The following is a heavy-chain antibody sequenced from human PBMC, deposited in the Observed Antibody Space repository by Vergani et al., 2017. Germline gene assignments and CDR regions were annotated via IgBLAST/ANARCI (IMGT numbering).Heavy chain of an antibody. CDR2: IYLSCSP. Sequence: EVQLVESGGGLVQPGGSLRLSCAASGFTVSSNYMSWVRQAPGKGLEWVSVIYLSCSPYYADSVKGRFTISRHNSKNTLYLQMNSLRAEDTAVYSCARDRVDIVATTTYYYYYYGMDVWGQGTTVTVSS. CDR1: GFTVSSNY. V-gene: IGHV3-53*04. J-gene: IGHJ6*02. D-gene: IGHD5-12*01. CDR3: ARDRVDIVATTTYYYYYYGMDV.